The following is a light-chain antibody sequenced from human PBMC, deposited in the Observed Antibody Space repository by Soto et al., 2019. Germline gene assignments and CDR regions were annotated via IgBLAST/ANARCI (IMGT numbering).Light chain of an antibody. J-gene: IGKJ2*01. CDR2: DAS. V-gene: IGKV1-5*01. Sequence: DIQMTQSPSTLSASVGDRVTITCRASQSITTWLAWYQQEPGKAPKLLIYDASSLESGVPSRFSGSGSGTEFTLTISSLQPDDFATYYCQQYNSYPYTFGQGPKLEIK. CDR3: QQYNSYPYT. CDR1: QSITTW.